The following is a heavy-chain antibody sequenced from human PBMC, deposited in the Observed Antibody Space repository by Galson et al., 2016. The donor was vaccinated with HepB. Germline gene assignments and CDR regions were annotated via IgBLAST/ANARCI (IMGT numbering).Heavy chain of an antibody. CDR1: GYTFTTYG. V-gene: IGHV1-18*01. CDR3: ARVDSYSSTWYFDS. Sequence: SVKVSCKASGYTFTTYGMSWVRQAPGQGLEWMGWISGNNANTKYSQKYQGRVTVTTDTSTSTAYMELRNLRSDDTAVYYCARVDSYSSTWYFDSWGQGTLVTVSS. D-gene: IGHD6-13*01. CDR2: ISGNNANT. J-gene: IGHJ5*01.